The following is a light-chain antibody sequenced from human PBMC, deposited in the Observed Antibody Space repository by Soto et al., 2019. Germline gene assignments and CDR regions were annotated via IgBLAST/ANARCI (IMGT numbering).Light chain of an antibody. Sequence: EIVLTQSPATLSLSPGERATLSCRASQSVSTYLAWFQQKPGQAPRLLIYDASTRATGIPARFSGSGSGTEFTLTISSLQSEDFAVYYCQQYNNWPRAFGQGTKLDIK. J-gene: IGKJ1*01. CDR3: QQYNNWPRA. CDR2: DAS. V-gene: IGKV3D-15*01. CDR1: QSVSTY.